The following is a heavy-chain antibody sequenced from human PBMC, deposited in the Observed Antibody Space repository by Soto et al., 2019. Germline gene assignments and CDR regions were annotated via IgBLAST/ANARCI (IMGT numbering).Heavy chain of an antibody. Sequence: SETLSLTCTISGGSISSYYWSWIRQPPGKGLEWIGYIYYSGSTNYNPSLKSRVTISIDTSKNQFSLKLSSVTAADTAVYYCARFSLGQLSFFDYWGQGTLVTVSS. D-gene: IGHD1-1*01. CDR1: GGSISSYY. CDR2: IYYSGST. J-gene: IGHJ4*02. V-gene: IGHV4-59*01. CDR3: ARFSLGQLSFFDY.